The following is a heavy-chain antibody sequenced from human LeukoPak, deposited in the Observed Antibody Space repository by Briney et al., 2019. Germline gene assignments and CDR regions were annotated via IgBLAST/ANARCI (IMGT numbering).Heavy chain of an antibody. CDR1: GGTFSSYA. Sequence: SVKVSCKASGGTFSSYAISWVRQAPGQGLEWMGGIIPIFGTANYAQKFQGRVTITADESTSTAYMELSSLRSEDTAVCYCARGRATGYGIPHYFDYWGQGTLVTVSS. J-gene: IGHJ4*02. V-gene: IGHV1-69*13. CDR2: IIPIFGTA. D-gene: IGHD1-14*01. CDR3: ARGRATGYGIPHYFDY.